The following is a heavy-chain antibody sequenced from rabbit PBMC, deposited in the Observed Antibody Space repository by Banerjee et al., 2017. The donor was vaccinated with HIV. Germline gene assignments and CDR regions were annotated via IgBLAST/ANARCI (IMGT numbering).Heavy chain of an antibody. V-gene: IGHV1S45*01. Sequence: QEQLVESGGGLVKPEGSLTLTCTASGFSFSNKAVMCWVRQALGKGLEWIGTIYNAGHTTYYATWAKGRFTVSKTSSTTMTLQMTNLTVADTATYFCASDINGYGVFELWGPGTLVTVS. CDR3: ASDINGYGVFEL. CDR2: IYNAGHTT. D-gene: IGHD6-1*01. J-gene: IGHJ4*01. CDR1: GFSFSNKAV.